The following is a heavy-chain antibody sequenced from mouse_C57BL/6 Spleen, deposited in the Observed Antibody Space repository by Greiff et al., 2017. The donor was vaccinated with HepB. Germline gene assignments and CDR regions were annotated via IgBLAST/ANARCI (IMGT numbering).Heavy chain of an antibody. V-gene: IGHV1-26*01. CDR1: GYTFTDYY. CDR2: INPNNGGT. J-gene: IGHJ3*01. Sequence: VQLQQSGPELVKPGASVKISCKASGYTFTDYYMNWVKQSHGKSLEWIGDINPNNGGTSYNQKFKGRATLTVDKSSSTAYMELRSLTSEDSAVYYCARGVRGFAYWGQGTRVTVSA. CDR3: ARGVRGFAY.